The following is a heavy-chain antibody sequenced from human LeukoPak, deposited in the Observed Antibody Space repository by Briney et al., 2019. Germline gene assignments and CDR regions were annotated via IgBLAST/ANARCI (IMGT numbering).Heavy chain of an antibody. CDR2: INSDGSST. Sequence: PGGPLRLSCAASGFTFSSYWMHWGRQAPGRGLVWVSRINSDGSSTTYADSVKGRFTISRDNAKNTLYLQMNSLRAEDTAVYHCARGNSHAFDMWGQGTKVTVSS. V-gene: IGHV3-74*01. CDR3: ARGNSHAFDM. D-gene: IGHD3-10*01. J-gene: IGHJ3*02. CDR1: GFTFSSYW.